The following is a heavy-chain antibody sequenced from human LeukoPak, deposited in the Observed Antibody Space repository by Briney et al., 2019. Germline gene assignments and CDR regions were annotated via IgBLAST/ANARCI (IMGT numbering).Heavy chain of an antibody. V-gene: IGHV4-4*07. D-gene: IGHD6-19*01. CDR3: ASASGY. J-gene: IGHJ4*02. CDR1: SDSIRSDY. CDR2: IYTTGST. Sequence: PSETLSLTCSVSSDSIRSDYWSWIRQLAGKGLEWIGRIYTTGSTNYNPSLRSRVTMSVDMSKNQFSLKLSSVTAADTAVYYCASASGYWGQGTLVTVSS.